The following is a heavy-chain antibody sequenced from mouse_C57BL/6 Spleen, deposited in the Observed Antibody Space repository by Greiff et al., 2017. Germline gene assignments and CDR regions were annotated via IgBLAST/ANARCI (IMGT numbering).Heavy chain of an antibody. CDR1: GFNIKDDY. Sequence: EVKLQESGAELVRPGASVKLSCTASGFNIKDDYMHWVKQRPEQGLEWIGWIDPENGDTEYASKFQGKATITADTSSNTAYLQLSSLTSEDTAVYYCTTVYYGSSVDYWGQGTTLTVSS. CDR2: IDPENGDT. J-gene: IGHJ2*01. CDR3: TTVYYGSSVDY. V-gene: IGHV14-4*01. D-gene: IGHD1-1*01.